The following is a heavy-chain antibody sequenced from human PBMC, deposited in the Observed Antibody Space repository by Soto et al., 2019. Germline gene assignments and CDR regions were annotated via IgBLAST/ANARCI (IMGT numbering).Heavy chain of an antibody. D-gene: IGHD3-10*01. V-gene: IGHV3-23*01. CDR1: GFTFSSYA. CDR2: ISGSGGST. CDR3: ARDLGYYDSGTYYSDY. J-gene: IGHJ4*02. Sequence: GGSLRLSCAASGFTFSSYAMSWVRQAPGKGLEWVSAISGSGGSTYYADSVKGRFTISRDNSKNTLYLQMNSLRAEDTAVYYCARDLGYYDSGTYYSDYWGQGTLVTVSS.